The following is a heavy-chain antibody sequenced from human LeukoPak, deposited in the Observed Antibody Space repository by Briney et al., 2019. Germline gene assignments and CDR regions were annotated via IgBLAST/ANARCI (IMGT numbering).Heavy chain of an antibody. D-gene: IGHD3-10*01. V-gene: IGHV4-4*07. CDR3: AREGITMVRGVLYYFDY. CDR2: IYTSGST. J-gene: IGHJ4*02. Sequence: SETLSLTCTVSGGSISSYYWSWIRQPAGKGLEWFGRIYTSGSTNYNPSLKSRVTMSVDTSKNQFSLKLSSVTAADTAVYYCAREGITMVRGVLYYFDYWGQGTLVTVSS. CDR1: GGSISSYY.